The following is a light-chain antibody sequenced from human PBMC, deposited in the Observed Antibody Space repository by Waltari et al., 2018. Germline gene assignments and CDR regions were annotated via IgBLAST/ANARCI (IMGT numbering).Light chain of an antibody. V-gene: IGLV2-14*01. Sequence: QSALTQPASVSGSPGQSITISCTGTSSDIGGYSSVSWYQQHPGKAPKLMIYDFTKRPAGVSKLFAGSNSGSTASLTISGLQAEDEADYYCSSYKGSSTLYVFGTGTKVTVL. CDR1: SSDIGGYSS. CDR3: SSYKGSSTLYV. J-gene: IGLJ1*01. CDR2: DFT.